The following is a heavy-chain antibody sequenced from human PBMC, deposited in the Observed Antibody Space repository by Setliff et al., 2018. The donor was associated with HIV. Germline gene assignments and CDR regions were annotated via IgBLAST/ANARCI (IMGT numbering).Heavy chain of an antibody. D-gene: IGHD6-25*01. V-gene: IGHV5-51*01. CDR1: GYSFVDFW. Sequence: PGESLKISCHLSGYSFVDFWIGWVRQMPGKGLEWVGSIYPGDSDSRYSPSFRGQVTISADKPTTTAYLDWASLKASDTAMYYCVRYIGAAAGYIDHWGQGTLVTVSS. CDR3: VRYIGAAAGYIDH. J-gene: IGHJ4*02. CDR2: IYPGDSDS.